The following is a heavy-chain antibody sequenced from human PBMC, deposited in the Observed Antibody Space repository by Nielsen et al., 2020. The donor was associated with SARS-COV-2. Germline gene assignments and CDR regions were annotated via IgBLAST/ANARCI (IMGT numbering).Heavy chain of an antibody. J-gene: IGHJ4*02. D-gene: IGHD3-16*01. CDR3: ARSRALGGITSDY. CDR1: GFTFSSYA. CDR2: ISGSGGST. V-gene: IGHV3-23*01. Sequence: GESLKISCAASGFTFSSYAMSWVRQAPGKGLEWVSAISGSGGSTYYADSVKGRFTISRDNSKNTLYLQMNSLRADDTAVYYCARSRALGGITSDYWGQGTLVTVSS.